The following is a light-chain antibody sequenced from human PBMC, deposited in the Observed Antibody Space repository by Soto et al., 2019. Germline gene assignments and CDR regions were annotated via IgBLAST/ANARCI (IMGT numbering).Light chain of an antibody. CDR2: DAS. CDR3: QQYDGYYHT. V-gene: IGKV1-5*01. Sequence: DIHMTQSPSTLSASVGDRVTITCRASQSISSWLAWYKQKLGRAPRLLSYDASSLESGVPSRFSGSGYGTEFTLTISSLQPDDFETYYCQQYDGYYHTFGQGTKVDIK. CDR1: QSISSW. J-gene: IGKJ1*01.